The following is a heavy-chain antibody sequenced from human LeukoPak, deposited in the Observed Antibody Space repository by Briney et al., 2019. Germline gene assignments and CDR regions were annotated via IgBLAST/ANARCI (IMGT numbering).Heavy chain of an antibody. CDR2: IDPNSGGT. CDR1: GCTFTGYY. D-gene: IGHD5-24*01. V-gene: IGHV1-2*02. J-gene: IGHJ4*02. Sequence: GASVKVSCKASGCTFTGYYMHWVRQAPGQGLEGMGWIDPNSGGTNSAQNFQGRVTMTRDTSITTAYMELSRLTSDDTAVYYCARGGDAYKQIAFWGQGTLVTVSS. CDR3: ARGGDAYKQIAF.